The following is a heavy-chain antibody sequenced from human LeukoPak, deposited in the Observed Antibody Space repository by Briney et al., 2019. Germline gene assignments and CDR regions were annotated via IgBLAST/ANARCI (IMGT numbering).Heavy chain of an antibody. D-gene: IGHD3-10*01. CDR2: IIPIFGTA. V-gene: IGHV1-69*13. CDR3: ARTLWFGEYPHYYYYMDV. Sequence: PVKVSCKASGGTFSSYAISWVRQAPGQGLEWMGGIIPIFGTANYAQKFQGRVTITADESTSTAYMELSSLRSEDPAVYYCARTLWFGEYPHYYYYMDVWGKGTTVTISS. J-gene: IGHJ6*03. CDR1: GGTFSSYA.